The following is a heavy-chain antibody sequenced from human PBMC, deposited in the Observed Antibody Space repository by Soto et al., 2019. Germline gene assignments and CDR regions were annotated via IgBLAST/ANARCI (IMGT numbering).Heavy chain of an antibody. CDR2: MHHSGSI. J-gene: IGHJ6*02. D-gene: IGHD2-15*01. CDR1: GDSISNNKW. V-gene: IGHV4-4*02. Sequence: SETLSLTCSVSGDSISNNKWWSWVRQPPGKGLEWIGEMHHSGSIHYNASLKSRATLSVDKSRNQFSLQLTSVTATDTAVYFCARHPGYCSGGSCNGQYTLDVWGQGTTVTVSS. CDR3: ARHPGYCSGGSCNGQYTLDV.